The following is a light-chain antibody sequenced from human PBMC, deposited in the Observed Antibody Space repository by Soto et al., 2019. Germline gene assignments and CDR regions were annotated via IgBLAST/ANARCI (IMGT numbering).Light chain of an antibody. CDR2: DVG. V-gene: IGLV2-14*03. CDR3: SSYTSSNTLYV. CDR1: SSDIGDYNY. Sequence: SALTQPASVSGSPGQSIAISCTGASSDIGDYNYVSWYQQHPGKAPKLMIYDVGSRPSGVSDRFSGSKSGNTASLTISGLQAEDEADYYCSSYTSSNTLYVFGTGTKVTVL. J-gene: IGLJ1*01.